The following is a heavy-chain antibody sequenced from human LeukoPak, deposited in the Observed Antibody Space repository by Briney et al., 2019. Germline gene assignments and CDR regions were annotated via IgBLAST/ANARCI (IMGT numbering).Heavy chain of an antibody. CDR1: GFTFSSYW. CDR2: IKQDGSEK. V-gene: IGHV3-7*01. CDR3: ARDSGWLHPGTFDY. J-gene: IGHJ4*02. D-gene: IGHD5-24*01. Sequence: GGSLRLSCAASGFTFSSYWMSWVRQAPGRGLEWVANIKQDGSEKYYVDSVKGRFTISRDNAKNSLYLQMNSLRGEDTAVYSCARDSGWLHPGTFDYWGQGTLVTVSS.